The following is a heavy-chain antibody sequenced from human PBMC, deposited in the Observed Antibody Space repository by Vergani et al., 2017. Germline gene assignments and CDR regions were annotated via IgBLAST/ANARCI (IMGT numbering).Heavy chain of an antibody. Sequence: QVQLVESRGGVVQPGRSLRLSCAASGFTFSSYGMHWVRQAPGKGLEWVAVIWYDGSNKYYADSVKGRFTISRDNSKNTLYLQMNSLRAEDTAVYYCARGGESGSDFDYWGQGTLVTVSS. D-gene: IGHD3-16*01. V-gene: IGHV3-33*01. CDR2: IWYDGSNK. CDR1: GFTFSSYG. CDR3: ARGGESGSDFDY. J-gene: IGHJ4*02.